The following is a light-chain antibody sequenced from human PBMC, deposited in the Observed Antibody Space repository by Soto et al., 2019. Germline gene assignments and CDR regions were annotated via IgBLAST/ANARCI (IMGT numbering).Light chain of an antibody. V-gene: IGLV2-11*01. CDR2: DVI. J-gene: IGLJ1*01. CDR1: SSDVGFYNY. Sequence: QSALTQPRSVSGSPGQSVTISCTGTSSDVGFYNYVSWYQQHPGKAPKLMIYDVIKRPSGVPDRFSGSKSGNTASLTISGLQAEDEADYHCCSYAGSYIVVFGTGTKLTVL. CDR3: CSYAGSYIVV.